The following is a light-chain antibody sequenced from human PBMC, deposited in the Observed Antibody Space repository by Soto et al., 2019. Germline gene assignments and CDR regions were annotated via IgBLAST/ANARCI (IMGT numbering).Light chain of an antibody. J-gene: IGLJ3*02. CDR3: AAWDDSLNGYWV. Sequence: QSLLTHPPSSSGTPGQRVTISCSGSSSNIGSNTVNWYQQLPGTAPKLLIYSNNQRPSGVPDRFSGSKSGTSASLAISGLQSEDEADYYCAAWDDSLNGYWVFGGGTKVTVL. CDR1: SSNIGSNT. V-gene: IGLV1-44*01. CDR2: SNN.